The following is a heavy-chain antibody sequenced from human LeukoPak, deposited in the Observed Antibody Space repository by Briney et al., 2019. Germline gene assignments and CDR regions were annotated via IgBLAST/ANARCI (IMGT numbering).Heavy chain of an antibody. V-gene: IGHV3-23*01. CDR2: ISGSGGST. D-gene: IGHD2-2*01. CDR3: ANRHSYCSSTSCYDWVDP. Sequence: GGSLRVSCAASGFTFSSYAMSWVRQAPGKGLEWVSAISGSGGSTYYADSVKGRFTISRDNSKNTLYLQMNSLRAEDTAVYYCANRHSYCSSTSCYDWVDPCGQGTLVTVSS. J-gene: IGHJ5*02. CDR1: GFTFSSYA.